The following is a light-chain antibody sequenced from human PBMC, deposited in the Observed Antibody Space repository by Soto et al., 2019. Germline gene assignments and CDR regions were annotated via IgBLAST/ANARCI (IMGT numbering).Light chain of an antibody. CDR1: LSVRSSY. CDR2: GAS. V-gene: IGKV3-20*01. J-gene: IGKJ2*01. Sequence: EIVLTQSPGTLSLSPGERATLSCRASLSVRSSYLAWYQHKPGQAPRLLIYGASSRATGIPDRFSGSGSGTDFTLTISRLEPEDFAVYYCQQYGSSPLYIFGQGTKLEIK. CDR3: QQYGSSPLYI.